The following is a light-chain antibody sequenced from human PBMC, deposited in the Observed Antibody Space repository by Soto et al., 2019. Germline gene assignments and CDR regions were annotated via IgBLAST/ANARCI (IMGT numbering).Light chain of an antibody. J-gene: IGLJ2*01. CDR3: ATWDGSLPGEV. CDR2: NNN. V-gene: IGLV1-51*01. Sequence: QSVLTQSPSVSAAPGQKVTISCSGSSSNIGNNYVSWYQQLPGTSPKLLIYNNNKRPSGIPDRFSGSKSGTSGTLDITGRLTGDEADYYCATWDGSLPGEVFGGGTKLTVL. CDR1: SSNIGNNY.